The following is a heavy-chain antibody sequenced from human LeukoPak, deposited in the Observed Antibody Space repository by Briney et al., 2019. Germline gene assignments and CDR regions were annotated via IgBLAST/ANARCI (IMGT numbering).Heavy chain of an antibody. V-gene: IGHV5-51*01. CDR3: ARLYRSYSSSWHGGDY. D-gene: IGHD6-13*01. CDR1: GYSFTSYW. J-gene: IGHJ4*02. CDR2: IYPGDSDT. Sequence: PGESLKISCKGSGYSFTSYWIGWVRQMPGKGLEWMGIIYPGDSDTRYSPSFQGQVTISADKSISTAYLQWSSLKASDTAMYYCARLYRSYSSSWHGGDYWGQGTLVTVSS.